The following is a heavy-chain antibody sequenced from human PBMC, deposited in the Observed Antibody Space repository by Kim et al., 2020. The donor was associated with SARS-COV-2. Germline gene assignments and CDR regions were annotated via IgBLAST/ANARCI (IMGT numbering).Heavy chain of an antibody. CDR2: IRGIGGFT. V-gene: IGHV3-23*01. CDR1: GFTLSVNG. J-gene: IGHJ4*02. CDR3: AGHGSSSA. Sequence: GGSLRLSCAASGFTLSVNGMSWVRQAPGKGLEWVSDIRGIGGFTYYADFVKGRFTVSRDTSKNTLYLQMNSLRFEDTAVYYCAGHGSSSAWGQGTLVTVS. D-gene: IGHD6-6*01.